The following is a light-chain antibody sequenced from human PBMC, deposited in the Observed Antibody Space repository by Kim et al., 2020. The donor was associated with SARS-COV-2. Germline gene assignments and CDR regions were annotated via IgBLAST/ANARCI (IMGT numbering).Light chain of an antibody. Sequence: LTQPSSVSVSPGQTASITCAGYKLGDKYVSCYQQKPGQSPVVVIYQVNQRPSGIPERFSGANSGNRATLTSSGTQAMDDADYYCQARDSRTHNYVFGAGTKVT. CDR1: KLGDKY. CDR3: QARDSRTHNYV. J-gene: IGLJ1*01. CDR2: QVN. V-gene: IGLV3-1*01.